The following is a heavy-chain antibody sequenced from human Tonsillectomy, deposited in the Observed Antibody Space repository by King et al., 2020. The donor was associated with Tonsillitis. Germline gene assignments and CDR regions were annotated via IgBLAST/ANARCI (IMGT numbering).Heavy chain of an antibody. V-gene: IGHV4-39*01. CDR2: IYDSGST. J-gene: IGHJ6*02. Sequence: QLQESGPGLVKPSETLSLTCTVSGGSISSSTYYWGWIRQPPGKGLGWIGNIYDSGSTNYNPSLKDRVPISVDTSKNQFFLKLNSLTATDTAVFYCSRNYDFWSGTYYYYGMDVWGQGTTVTVSS. CDR3: SRNYDFWSGTYYYYGMDV. D-gene: IGHD3-3*01. CDR1: GGSISSSTYY.